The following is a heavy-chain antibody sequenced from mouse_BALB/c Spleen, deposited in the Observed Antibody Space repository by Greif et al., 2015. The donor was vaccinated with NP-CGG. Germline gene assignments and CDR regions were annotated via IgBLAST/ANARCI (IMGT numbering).Heavy chain of an antibody. CDR1: GYTFTSYW. V-gene: IGHV1S127*01. D-gene: IGHD1-1*01. CDR3: TTYYDGTAYDCDY. J-gene: IGHJ2*01. Sequence: QVQLQLSGAELVKPGASVKMSCKASGYTFTSYWMHWVKQRPGQGLEWIGVIDPSDSYTSYNQKFKGKATLTVDTSSSTAYMQLSSKTYEDSAVYYCTTYYDGTAYDCDYWGQGTTLTDSA. CDR2: IDPSDSYT.